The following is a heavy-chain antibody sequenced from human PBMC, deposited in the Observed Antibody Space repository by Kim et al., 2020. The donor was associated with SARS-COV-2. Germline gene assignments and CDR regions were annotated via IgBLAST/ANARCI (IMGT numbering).Heavy chain of an antibody. D-gene: IGHD5-12*01. Sequence: SETLSLTCTVSGGSISSGGCYWSWNRQHTGKGLVWIGYIYYSGSTYYNPSLRSRVTVSVDTSKNQFSLKLSSVTAADTAVYYCARADGGYDYIAYWGQGTLVTVSS. CDR3: ARADGGYDYIAY. CDR2: IYYSGST. J-gene: IGHJ4*02. V-gene: IGHV4-31*03. CDR1: GGSISSGGCY.